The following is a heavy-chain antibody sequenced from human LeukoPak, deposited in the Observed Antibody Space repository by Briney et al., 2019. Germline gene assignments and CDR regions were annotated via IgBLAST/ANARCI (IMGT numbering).Heavy chain of an antibody. V-gene: IGHV5-51*01. D-gene: IGHD3-22*01. Sequence: GESLKISCKGSGYSFTSYWIGWVRQMPGKGLEWMGIIFPGDSDTRYSPSFQGQVIISADKSSSTAYLQWSSLKASDTAMYYRARHGRDSSGYYESGYWGQGTLVTVSS. CDR3: ARHGRDSSGYYESGY. J-gene: IGHJ4*02. CDR1: GYSFTSYW. CDR2: IFPGDSDT.